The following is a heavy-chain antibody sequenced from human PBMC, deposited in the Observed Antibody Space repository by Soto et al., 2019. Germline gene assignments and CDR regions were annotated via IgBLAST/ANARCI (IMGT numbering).Heavy chain of an antibody. J-gene: IGHJ4*02. V-gene: IGHV4-59*01. CDR3: ARAVGVSDFDY. Sequence: QVQLQESGPGLVKPSETLSLTCTVSGGSINSYYWNWIRQPPGKGLEWIGYIFSSGSTMYNPSLRSRVTISIDTSKNQFPLKLSSVTAADTAVYYCARAVGVSDFDYWGQGTLVTVSS. CDR2: IFSSGST. D-gene: IGHD3-16*01. CDR1: GGSINSYY.